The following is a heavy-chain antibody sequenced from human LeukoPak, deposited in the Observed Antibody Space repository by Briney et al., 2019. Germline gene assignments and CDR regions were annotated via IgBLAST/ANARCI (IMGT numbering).Heavy chain of an antibody. CDR2: ISAYNGNT. V-gene: IGHV1-18*01. J-gene: IGHJ6*03. Sequence: GASVKVSCKASSYTFTSYGINWVRQAPGQGLEWMGCISAYNGNTNYAQKLQGRVTMTTDTSTSTAYMELRSLRSDDTAVYYCARSDKSSSSPDYYYYYYMDVWGKGTTVTVSS. CDR3: ARSDKSSSSPDYYYYYYMDV. D-gene: IGHD6-6*01. CDR1: SYTFTSYG.